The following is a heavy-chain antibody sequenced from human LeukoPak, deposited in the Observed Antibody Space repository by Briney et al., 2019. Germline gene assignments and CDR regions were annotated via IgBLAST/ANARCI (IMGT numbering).Heavy chain of an antibody. CDR3: TKDLTGYYDD. V-gene: IGHV3-74*01. J-gene: IGHJ4*02. CDR2: INTDGTTT. D-gene: IGHD3-9*01. CDR1: GFTFSTFW. Sequence: GGSLRPSCAASGFTFSTFWMHWVRQAPGKGLVWVSRINTDGTTTSYADSVKGRFTISRDNAKNTLYLQMNSLRVEDTAIYYCTKDLTGYYDDWGQGTLVTVSS.